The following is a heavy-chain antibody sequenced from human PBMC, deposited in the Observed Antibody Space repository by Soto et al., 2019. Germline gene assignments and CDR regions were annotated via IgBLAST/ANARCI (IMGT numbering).Heavy chain of an antibody. CDR1: GYTFTSYG. CDR3: ARDLDISEPAASKWFDP. Sequence: GASVKVSCKASGYTFTSYGISWVRQAPGQGLEWMGWISAYNGNTKYAQKLQGRVTMTTDTSTSTAYMELRSLRSDDTAVYYCARDLDISEPAASKWFDPLGQGTLVTVSS. J-gene: IGHJ5*02. CDR2: ISAYNGNT. D-gene: IGHD2-2*01. V-gene: IGHV1-18*04.